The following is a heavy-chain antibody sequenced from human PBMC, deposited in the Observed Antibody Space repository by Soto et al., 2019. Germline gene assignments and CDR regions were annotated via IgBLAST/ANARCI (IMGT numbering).Heavy chain of an antibody. CDR2: IYHTEST. D-gene: IGHD2-15*01. CDR1: GDSISSSNW. J-gene: IGHJ4*02. Sequence: QVQLQESGPGLVKPSEPLSLTCAVSGDSISSSNWWSWVRQPPGEGLEWIGKIYHTESTNYNPSLKSRVAISLDESKYQFSLRLRSVTAAATAVYYCASADMSAWYVDYWGQGTLVTVSS. CDR3: ASADMSAWYVDY. V-gene: IGHV4-4*02.